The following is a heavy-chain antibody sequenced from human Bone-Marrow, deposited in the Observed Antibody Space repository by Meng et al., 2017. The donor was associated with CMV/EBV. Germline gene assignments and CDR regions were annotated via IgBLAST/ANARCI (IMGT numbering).Heavy chain of an antibody. V-gene: IGHV3-48*04. CDR2: IDGSSGAI. D-gene: IGHD2-8*01. J-gene: IGHJ4*02. CDR3: ARRGGVIALINTRHFDY. Sequence: GESLKFSWAASGITFSTYGMNWVRQAPGEGLEWISYIDGSSGAIYYADSVKGRFTISRDNAMNSLYMQMNSLRAEDTAVYYCARRGGVIALINTRHFDYWGQGTLVTVSS. CDR1: GITFSTYG.